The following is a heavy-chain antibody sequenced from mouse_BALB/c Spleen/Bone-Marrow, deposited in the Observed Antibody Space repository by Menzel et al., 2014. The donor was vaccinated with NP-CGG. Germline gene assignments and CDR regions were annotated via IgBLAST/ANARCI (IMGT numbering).Heavy chain of an antibody. Sequence: EVMLVESGAEPVKPGASVKLSCTASGFNIKDTYMHWVKQRPEQGLEWIGRIDPANGNTKYDPKFQGKATITADTSSNTAYLQLSSLTSEDTAVYYCASYDYGYYFDYWGQGTTLTVSS. CDR3: ASYDYGYYFDY. J-gene: IGHJ2*01. CDR1: GFNIKDTY. CDR2: IDPANGNT. V-gene: IGHV14-3*02. D-gene: IGHD2-4*01.